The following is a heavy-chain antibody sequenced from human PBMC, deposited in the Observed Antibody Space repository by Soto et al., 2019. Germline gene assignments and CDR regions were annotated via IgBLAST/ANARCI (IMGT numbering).Heavy chain of an antibody. CDR2: ISAYNGNT. V-gene: IGHV1-18*01. J-gene: IGHJ6*02. D-gene: IGHD3-3*01. Sequence: GASVKVSCKASGYTFTSYGISWVRQAPGQGLEWMGWISAYNGNTNYAQKLQGRVTMTTDTSTSTAYMELRSLRSDDTAVYYCASDFWSGYSRYYYGMDVWGQGTTVTVSS. CDR3: ASDFWSGYSRYYYGMDV. CDR1: GYTFTSYG.